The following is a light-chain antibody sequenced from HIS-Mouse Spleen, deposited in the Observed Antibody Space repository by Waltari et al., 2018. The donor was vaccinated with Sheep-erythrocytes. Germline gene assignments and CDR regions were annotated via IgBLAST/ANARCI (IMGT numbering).Light chain of an antibody. Sequence: SALTQPASVSGSPGQAITISSAGTSSDVGSYSLFPWYQQHPGKAPKLMINQGSKRPSGVSNRFSGSKSGNTASLTISGLQAEDEADYYCCSYAGSSTWVFGGGTKLTVL. V-gene: IGLV2-23*01. J-gene: IGLJ3*02. CDR1: SSDVGSYSL. CDR3: CSYAGSSTWV. CDR2: QGS.